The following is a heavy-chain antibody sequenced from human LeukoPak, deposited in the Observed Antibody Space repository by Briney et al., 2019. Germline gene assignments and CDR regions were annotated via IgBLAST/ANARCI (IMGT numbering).Heavy chain of an antibody. CDR1: GFTFRNYW. CDR3: ARDYYYDSSGYYYFGYYYYGMDV. V-gene: IGHV3-7*01. J-gene: IGHJ6*02. Sequence: GGSLRLSCAASGFTFRNYWMGWVRQAPGKGLEWVANIKQDGSEKYYVDSVKGRFTISRDNAKNSLYLQMNSLRAEDTAVYYCARDYYYDSSGYYYFGYYYYGMDVWGQGTTVTVSS. D-gene: IGHD3-22*01. CDR2: IKQDGSEK.